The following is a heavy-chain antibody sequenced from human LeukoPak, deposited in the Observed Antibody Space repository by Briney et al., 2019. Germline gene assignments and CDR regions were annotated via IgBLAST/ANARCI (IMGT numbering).Heavy chain of an antibody. CDR2: ISGDGGST. D-gene: IGHD3-22*01. CDR1: GFIFDDYA. V-gene: IGHV3-43*02. Sequence: GGSLRLSCAASGFIFDDYAMHWVRQAPGKGLEWVSLISGDGGSTYYADSVKGRFTIPRDNSKNSLYLQMNSLRTEDTALYYCARGYYYDSSGYYLSDAFDIWGRGTMVTVSS. J-gene: IGHJ3*02. CDR3: ARGYYYDSSGYYLSDAFDI.